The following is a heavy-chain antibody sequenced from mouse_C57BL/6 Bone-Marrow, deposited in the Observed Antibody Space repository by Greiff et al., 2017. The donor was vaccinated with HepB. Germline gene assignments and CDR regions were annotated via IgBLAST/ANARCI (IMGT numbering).Heavy chain of an antibody. J-gene: IGHJ4*01. V-gene: IGHV3-1*01. CDR3: ARAYDFYAMDY. CDR1: GYSITSGYD. D-gene: IGHD2-4*01. Sequence: DVKLQESGPGMVKPSQSLSLTCTVTGYSITSGYDWHWIRHFPGNKLEWMGYISYSGSTNYNPSLKSRISITHDTSKNHFFLKLNSVTTEDTATYYCARAYDFYAMDYWGQGTSVTVSS. CDR2: ISYSGST.